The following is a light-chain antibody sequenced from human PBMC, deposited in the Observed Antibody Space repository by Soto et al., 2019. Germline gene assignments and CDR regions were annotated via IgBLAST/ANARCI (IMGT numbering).Light chain of an antibody. Sequence: VLTQSPATLSLSPGERATLSCRASPSVLTYIAWYQQKPGKAPRLLIYEASKRNTGVPARFSGSGTGTNFTLSISSLEPEDFAVYFCQQRERTFGQGTKV. CDR3: QQRERT. J-gene: IGKJ1*01. CDR2: EAS. V-gene: IGKV3D-11*02. CDR1: PSVLTY.